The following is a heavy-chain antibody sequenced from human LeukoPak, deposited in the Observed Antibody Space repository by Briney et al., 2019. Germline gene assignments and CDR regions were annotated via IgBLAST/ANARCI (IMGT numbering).Heavy chain of an antibody. J-gene: IGHJ4*02. D-gene: IGHD3-22*01. V-gene: IGHV7-4-1*02. CDR1: GYTFTNYT. CDR3: AGGYDTTGYFSY. CDR2: IDTNTGNP. Sequence: ASVKVSCKASGYTFTNYTLNWVRQAPGQGLEWMGWIDTNTGNPTYAQGFIGRFVFSLDNSVTTAYLQISSLKAEDTDVYYCAGGYDTTGYFSYWGQGTLVAVSS.